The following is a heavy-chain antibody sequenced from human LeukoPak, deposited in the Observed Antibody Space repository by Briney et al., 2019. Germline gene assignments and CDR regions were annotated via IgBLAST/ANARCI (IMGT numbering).Heavy chain of an antibody. CDR1: GGTFSSYA. J-gene: IGHJ4*02. Sequence: ASVKVSCKASGGTFSSYAISWVRQAPGQGLEWMGGIIPIFGTANYAQKFQGRVTITADESTSTAYMELSSLRSEDTAAYYCARTPEESAGTIDYWGQGTLVTVSS. V-gene: IGHV1-69*13. CDR3: ARTPEESAGTIDY. D-gene: IGHD6-19*01. CDR2: IIPIFGTA.